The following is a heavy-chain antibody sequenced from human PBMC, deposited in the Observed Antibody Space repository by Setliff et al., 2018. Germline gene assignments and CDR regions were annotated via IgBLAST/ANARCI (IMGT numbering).Heavy chain of an antibody. J-gene: IGHJ4*02. CDR2: IYHSGST. CDR1: GYSISNDYF. CDR3: AKHRSYFDY. V-gene: IGHV4-38-2*02. Sequence: KPSETLSLTCTVSGYSISNDYFWGWIRQPPGKGLEWIGGIYHSGSTSYYPSLKSRVTISVDTSKNQFPLNLSSVTAADTAVYYCAKHRSYFDYWGQGTLVTVST.